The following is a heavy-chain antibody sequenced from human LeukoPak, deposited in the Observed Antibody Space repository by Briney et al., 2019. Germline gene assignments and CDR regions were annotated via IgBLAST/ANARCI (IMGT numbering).Heavy chain of an antibody. CDR3: ARSTHCGGHCYYFDY. V-gene: IGHV3-21*01. CDR1: GFTFNTYS. CDR2: ISSGSSYI. J-gene: IGHJ4*02. D-gene: IGHD2-21*02. Sequence: MPGGSLRLSCAASGFTFNTYSVNWVRQAPGKGLEWVSSISSGSSYIFYADSMKGRFTISRDNAKTSLYLQMNSLTAADTAVYYCARSTHCGGHCYYFDYWGQGTLVTVSS.